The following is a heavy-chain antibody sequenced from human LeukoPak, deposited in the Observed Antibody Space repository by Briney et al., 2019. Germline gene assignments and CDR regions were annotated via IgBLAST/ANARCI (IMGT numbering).Heavy chain of an antibody. V-gene: IGHV3-53*01. Sequence: GGSLRLSCAASGLTVSNNYMNWVRQAPGKGLEWVSALYIGGNTYYADSVRGRFTISRDNSKNTLYLQMNSLRAKDTAIYYCMTAAGYNFGQYWGQGTLVTVSS. J-gene: IGHJ4*02. CDR2: LYIGGNT. D-gene: IGHD5-18*01. CDR1: GLTVSNNY. CDR3: MTAAGYNFGQY.